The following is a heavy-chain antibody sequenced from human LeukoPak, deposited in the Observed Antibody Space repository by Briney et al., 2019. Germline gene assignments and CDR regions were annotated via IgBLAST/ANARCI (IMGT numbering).Heavy chain of an antibody. Sequence: GASVKVSCKASGYTFTSYYMHWVRQAPGQGLEWMGWINPYGGGTNYAQKFQGRVTMTRDTSLSTAYMELTRLRFDDTAVYFCARVGYFDSGSNWFDPWGQGTLVTVSS. J-gene: IGHJ5*02. CDR2: INPYGGGT. CDR3: ARVGYFDSGSNWFDP. CDR1: GYTFTSYY. V-gene: IGHV1-2*02. D-gene: IGHD3-10*01.